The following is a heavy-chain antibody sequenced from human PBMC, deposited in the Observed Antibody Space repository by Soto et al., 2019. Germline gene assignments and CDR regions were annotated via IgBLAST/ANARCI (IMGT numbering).Heavy chain of an antibody. J-gene: IGHJ5*02. Sequence: SQTLSLTCAISGDSVSSNTASWNWIRQSPSRGLEWLGRTYFRSKWYNDYAVSAKSRIIINPDTSNNQFSLQLNSVTPEDTAVYFCATGDNIGPKTGYAFDPWGQGIMVTVSS. CDR2: TYFRSKWYN. D-gene: IGHD5-12*01. V-gene: IGHV6-1*01. CDR3: ATGDNIGPKTGYAFDP. CDR1: GDSVSSNTAS.